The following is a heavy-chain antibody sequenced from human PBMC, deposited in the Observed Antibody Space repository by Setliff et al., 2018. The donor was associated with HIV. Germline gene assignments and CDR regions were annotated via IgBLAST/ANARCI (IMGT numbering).Heavy chain of an antibody. Sequence: GGSLRLSCAASGFTFSTYSMTWVRQAPGKGLEWVSYISGSSSPIYYADSVKGRFTISRDNAKNSLYLQMDSLRAEDTAVYYCAREWAARYTDNWYEGGQDHYYYYMDVWGRGTTVTVSS. D-gene: IGHD1-1*01. V-gene: IGHV3-48*01. CDR2: ISGSSSPI. J-gene: IGHJ6*03. CDR3: AREWAARYTDNWYEGGQDHYYYYMDV. CDR1: GFTFSTYS.